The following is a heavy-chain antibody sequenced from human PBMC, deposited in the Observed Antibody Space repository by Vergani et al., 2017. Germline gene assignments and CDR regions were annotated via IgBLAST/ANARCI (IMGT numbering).Heavy chain of an antibody. V-gene: IGHV1-18*01. D-gene: IGHD3-3*01. J-gene: IGHJ6*03. Sequence: QVQLVQSGAEVKKPGASVKVSCKASGYTFTSYGISWVRQAPGQGLEWMGWISAYNGNTNYAQKLQGRVTMTTDTSTSTAYMELRSLRSDDTAVYYFARDKGPFWSGYYNNYYYMDVWGKGTTVTVSS. CDR3: ARDKGPFWSGYYNNYYYMDV. CDR2: ISAYNGNT. CDR1: GYTFTSYG.